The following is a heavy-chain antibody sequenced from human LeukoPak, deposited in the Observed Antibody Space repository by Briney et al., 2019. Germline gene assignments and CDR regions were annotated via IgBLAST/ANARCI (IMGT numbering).Heavy chain of an antibody. CDR1: GFTFSSYW. J-gene: IGHJ5*02. CDR2: INSDGSST. V-gene: IGHV3-74*01. Sequence: GGSLRLSCAASGFTFSSYWMHWVRQAPGKGLVWVSRINSDGSSTSYADSVKGRFTISRDNAKNSLYLQMNSLRAGDTAVYYCARDIGGTGWFDPWGQGTLVTVSS. D-gene: IGHD1-26*01. CDR3: ARDIGGTGWFDP.